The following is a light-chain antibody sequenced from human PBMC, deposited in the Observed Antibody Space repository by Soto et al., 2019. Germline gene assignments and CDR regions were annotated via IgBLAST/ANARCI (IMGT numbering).Light chain of an antibody. J-gene: IGKJ2*01. CDR1: QTIASN. Sequence: EIVMTQSPASLSVSPGDGATLSCRASQTIASNLAWYQQKPGQGPRLLIRGSSTRDDSVSDRFSGSGSGTDFALTISSLQSEDFAVYYCQQYHNWPPQYTFGQGTKLQIK. CDR3: QQYHNWPPQYT. CDR2: GSS. V-gene: IGKV3-15*01.